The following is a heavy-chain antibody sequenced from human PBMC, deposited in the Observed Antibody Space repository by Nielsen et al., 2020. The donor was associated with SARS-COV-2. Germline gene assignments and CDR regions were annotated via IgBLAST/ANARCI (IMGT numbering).Heavy chain of an antibody. V-gene: IGHV1-69*04. Sequence: SVKVSCKASGGTFSSYAISWVRQAPGQGLEWMGRIIPILGIANYAQKFQGRVTITADKSTSTAYMELSSLRSEDTAVYYCARNSGYFDWLLYAASDGAFDIWGQGTMVTVSS. CDR3: ARNSGYFDWLLYAASDGAFDI. J-gene: IGHJ3*02. D-gene: IGHD3-9*01. CDR1: GGTFSSYA. CDR2: IIPILGIA.